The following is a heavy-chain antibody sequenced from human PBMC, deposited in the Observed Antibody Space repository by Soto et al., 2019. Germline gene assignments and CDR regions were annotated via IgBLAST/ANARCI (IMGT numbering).Heavy chain of an antibody. CDR2: TYWAEDK. Sequence: QITLKESGPTLVKPTQTLTLTCTFSGISLSTSGVGVGWIRQPPGKALEWLALTYWAEDKRYSPSLKSRLTIHHDTSKDQVVLTMTNMDPVDTATYYGAHRPSYCSGGSCYSGFGYWGQGTLVTVSS. V-gene: IGHV2-5*02. D-gene: IGHD2-15*01. CDR3: AHRPSYCSGGSCYSGFGY. J-gene: IGHJ4*02. CDR1: GISLSTSGVG.